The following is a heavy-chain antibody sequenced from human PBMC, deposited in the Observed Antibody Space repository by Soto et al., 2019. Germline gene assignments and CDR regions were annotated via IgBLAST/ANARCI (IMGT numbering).Heavy chain of an antibody. V-gene: IGHV3-74*01. D-gene: IGHD6-19*01. CDR3: AREPIYIAVAGTYYYYGMDV. J-gene: IGHJ6*02. Sequence: PWWSLRLSCSASVFTFSSYWMHWFRQAPGKGLVWVSRINSDGSSTSYADSVKGRFTISRDNAKNTLYLQMNSLRAEDTAVYYCAREPIYIAVAGTYYYYGMDVWGQGTTVTVSS. CDR1: VFTFSSYW. CDR2: INSDGSST.